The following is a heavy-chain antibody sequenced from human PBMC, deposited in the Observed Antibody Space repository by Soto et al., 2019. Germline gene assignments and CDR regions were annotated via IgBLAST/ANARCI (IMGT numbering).Heavy chain of an antibody. CDR2: ISSSSSYI. CDR1: GFTFSSYS. CDR3: ARLGIAARWSLDS. D-gene: IGHD6-6*01. J-gene: IGHJ4*02. Sequence: PGGSLRLSCAASGFTFSSYSMNWVRQAPGKGLEWVSSISSSSSYIYYADSVKGRFTISRDSAKNSLYLQMNSLRAEDTAVYYCARLGIAARWSLDSWGQGTLVTVSS. V-gene: IGHV3-21*01.